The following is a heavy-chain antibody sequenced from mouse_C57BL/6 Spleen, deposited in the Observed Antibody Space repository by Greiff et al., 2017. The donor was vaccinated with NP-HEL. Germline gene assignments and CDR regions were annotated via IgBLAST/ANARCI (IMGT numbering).Heavy chain of an antibody. J-gene: IGHJ1*03. D-gene: IGHD2-3*01. CDR1: GYTFTSYW. Sequence: QVQLQQSGAELVKPGASVKLSCKASGYTFTSYWMHWVKQRPGQGLEWIGMIHPNSGSTKYNEKFKSKATLTVAKSSSTAYMQLSSLTSEDSAVYYCATVDGYYWYFDVWGTGTTVTVAS. V-gene: IGHV1-64*01. CDR2: IHPNSGST. CDR3: ATVDGYYWYFDV.